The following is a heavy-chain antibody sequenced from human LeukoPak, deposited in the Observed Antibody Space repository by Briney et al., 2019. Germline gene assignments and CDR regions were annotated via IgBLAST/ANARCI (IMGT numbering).Heavy chain of an antibody. D-gene: IGHD6-6*01. V-gene: IGHV4-34*01. Sequence: SETLPLTCAVYGGSFSGYYWSWIRQPPGKGLEWIGEINHSGSTNYNPSLKSRVTISVDTSKNQFSLKLSSVTAADTAVHYCARRPIAARLSRSYYYMDVWGKGTTVTVSS. CDR3: ARRPIAARLSRSYYYMDV. CDR2: INHSGST. CDR1: GGSFSGYY. J-gene: IGHJ6*03.